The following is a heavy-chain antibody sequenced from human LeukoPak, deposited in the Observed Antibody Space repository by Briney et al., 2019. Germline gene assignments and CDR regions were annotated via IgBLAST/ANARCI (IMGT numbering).Heavy chain of an antibody. CDR2: INPNSGGT. Sequence: EASVKVSCKASGYTFTGYYMHWVRQAPGQGLEWMGWINPNSGGTNYAQKFQGRVTMTRDTSISTAYMKLSRLRSDDTAVYYCARVKEWLRLGAFDIWGQGTMVTVSS. J-gene: IGHJ3*02. CDR3: ARVKEWLRLGAFDI. D-gene: IGHD5-12*01. V-gene: IGHV1-2*02. CDR1: GYTFTGYY.